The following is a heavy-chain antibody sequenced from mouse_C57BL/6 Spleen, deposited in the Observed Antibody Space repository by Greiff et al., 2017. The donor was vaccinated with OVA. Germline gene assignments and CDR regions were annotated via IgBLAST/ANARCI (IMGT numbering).Heavy chain of an antibody. CDR3: ARWGYGSSYWYFDV. Sequence: VQLQQPGAELVKPGASVKLSCKASGYTFTNYWMQWVKQRPGQGLEWIGEIDPSDSYTNYNQKFKGKATLTVDTSSSTAYMQLSSLTSEDSAVYYCARWGYGSSYWYFDVWGTGTTVTVSS. D-gene: IGHD1-1*01. V-gene: IGHV1-50*01. CDR2: IDPSDSYT. CDR1: GYTFTNYW. J-gene: IGHJ1*03.